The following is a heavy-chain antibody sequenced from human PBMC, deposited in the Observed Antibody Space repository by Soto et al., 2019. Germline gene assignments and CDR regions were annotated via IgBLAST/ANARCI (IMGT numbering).Heavy chain of an antibody. J-gene: IGHJ6*02. D-gene: IGHD6-19*01. V-gene: IGHV1-18*01. CDR1: GYTFTSYG. Sequence: QVQLVQSGAEVKKPGASVKVSCKASGYTFTSYGISWVRQAPGQGLEWMGWISAYNGNTNYAQKLQGRVTMTTDTXXSXAXXEMRSLRSDETAVYYCARGYSSGRGSYYYYYGMDVWGQGTTVTVSS. CDR2: ISAYNGNT. CDR3: ARGYSSGRGSYYYYYGMDV.